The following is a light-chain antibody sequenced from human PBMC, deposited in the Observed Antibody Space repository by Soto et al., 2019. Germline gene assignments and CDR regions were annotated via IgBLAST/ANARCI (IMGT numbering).Light chain of an antibody. V-gene: IGKV3-15*01. CDR1: QSVSSN. J-gene: IGKJ2*01. CDR3: QQYNNWPRT. Sequence: EIVMTQSPATLSVSPGERATLSCRASQSVSSNLAWYQQKPGRAPRLLIYGASTRATGIPARFSGSGSGTEFTLTISSLQSEDFGVYYCQQYNNWPRTFGQGTKVDIK. CDR2: GAS.